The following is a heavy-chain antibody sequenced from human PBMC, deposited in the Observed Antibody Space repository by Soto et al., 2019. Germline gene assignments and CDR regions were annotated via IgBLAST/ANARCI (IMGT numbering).Heavy chain of an antibody. Sequence: VQLLESGGGLVQPGGSLRLSCEASGFTFSTSAMSWVRQAPGKGLEWVSTISGSGGGKYYADSVNGRFTISGDNSKNTLFLQMNSLRVEDTALYYCARNWGIFDSWGQGTLVTVSS. CDR3: ARNWGIFDS. D-gene: IGHD3-16*01. V-gene: IGHV3-23*01. CDR2: ISGSGGGK. CDR1: GFTFSTSA. J-gene: IGHJ4*02.